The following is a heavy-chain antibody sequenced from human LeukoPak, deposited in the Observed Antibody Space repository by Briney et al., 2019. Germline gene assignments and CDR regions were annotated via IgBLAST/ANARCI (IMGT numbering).Heavy chain of an antibody. CDR2: ISVGSNYI. V-gene: IGHV3-21*01. J-gene: IGHJ4*02. CDR1: GYTFSSYS. D-gene: IGHD3-22*01. Sequence: GGSLRLSCAASGYTFSSYSINWVRQAPGKGLEWVSSISVGSNYIYYADSVRGRFSISRDDARNSLYLQMDSLRGDDTAVYYCARLRRDSDRSGYYYYYDYWGQGTLVTVSS. CDR3: ARLRRDSDRSGYYYYYDY.